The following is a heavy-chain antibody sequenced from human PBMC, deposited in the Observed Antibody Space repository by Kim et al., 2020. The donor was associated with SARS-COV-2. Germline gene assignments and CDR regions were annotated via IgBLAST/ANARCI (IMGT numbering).Heavy chain of an antibody. Sequence: ASVKVSCKASGYTFTRYDINWVRQATGQGLEWMGWMNPNRGNTGHAKKFQGRVTMTRNTPISTAYMELSSLRSEDTAVYYCARGLVWFGEWGDAFDIWGQGTMVTVSS. D-gene: IGHD3-10*01. CDR1: GYTFTRYD. CDR2: MNPNRGNT. V-gene: IGHV1-8*01. CDR3: ARGLVWFGEWGDAFDI. J-gene: IGHJ3*02.